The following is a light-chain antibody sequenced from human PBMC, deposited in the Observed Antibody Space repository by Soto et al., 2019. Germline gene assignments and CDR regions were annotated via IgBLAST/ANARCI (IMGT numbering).Light chain of an antibody. CDR2: DDR. J-gene: IGLJ3*02. Sequence: SSELTQPPSVSVAPGQTARLSCGGHKIGSKSVHWYQQKPGQAPVLVVHDDRDRPSGIPERFSGCNSGNTATLTISRAEAGDEADYYCQVLHSGSDHWVFGGGTKLTVL. CDR1: KIGSKS. V-gene: IGLV3-21*02. CDR3: QVLHSGSDHWV.